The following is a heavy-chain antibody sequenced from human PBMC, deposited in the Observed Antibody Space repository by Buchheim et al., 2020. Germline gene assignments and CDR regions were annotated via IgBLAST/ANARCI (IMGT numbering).Heavy chain of an antibody. J-gene: IGHJ6*02. CDR1: GFTFSSYG. CDR2: ISYDGSNK. CDR3: AKVNVIVEDFYGMDV. V-gene: IGHV3-30*18. D-gene: IGHD2-15*01. Sequence: QVQLVESGGGVVQPGRSLRLSCAASGFTFSSYGMHWVRQAPGKGLEWVAVISYDGSNKYYADSVKGRFTISRDNSKNTLYLQMNSLRAEDTAVYYCAKVNVIVEDFYGMDVWGQGTT.